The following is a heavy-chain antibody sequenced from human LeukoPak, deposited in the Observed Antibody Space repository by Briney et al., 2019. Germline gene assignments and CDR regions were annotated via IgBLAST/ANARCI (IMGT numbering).Heavy chain of an antibody. V-gene: IGHV1-18*01. J-gene: IGHJ4*02. D-gene: IGHD6-13*01. CDR1: GYTFTSYG. Sequence: ASVKVSCKASGYTFTSYGISWVRQAPGQGLEWMGWISAYNGNTNYAQKLQGRVTMTTDTSTSTAYMELRSLRSEDTAVYYCATPPLGIAAAGTETDYWGQGTLVTVSS. CDR2: ISAYNGNT. CDR3: ATPPLGIAAAGTETDY.